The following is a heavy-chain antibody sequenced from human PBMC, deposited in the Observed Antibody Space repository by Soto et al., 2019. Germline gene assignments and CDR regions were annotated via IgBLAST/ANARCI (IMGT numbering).Heavy chain of an antibody. CDR1: GYTFTSYG. CDR3: ARDRSSGDYRYDAFDI. V-gene: IGHV1-18*01. D-gene: IGHD2-21*02. CDR2: ISAYNGNT. Sequence: QVQLVQSGAEVKKPGASVKVSCKASGYTFTSYGITWVRQAPGQGLEWMGWISAYNGNTNYAQKLQGRVTMTTYTSASTAYMELRSLRSDDTAVYYWARDRSSGDYRYDAFDIWGQGTMVTVSS. J-gene: IGHJ3*02.